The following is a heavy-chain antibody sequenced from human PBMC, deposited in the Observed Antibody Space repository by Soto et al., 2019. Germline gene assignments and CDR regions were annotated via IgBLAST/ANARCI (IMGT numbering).Heavy chain of an antibody. CDR1: GFTFGDYA. D-gene: IGHD3-22*01. J-gene: IGHJ3*02. CDR3: ARPQVDSSGYYAFDI. V-gene: IGHV3-49*04. CDR2: IRSKAYGGTT. Sequence: PGGSLRLSCTASGFTFGDYAMSWVRQAPGKGLEWVGFIRSKAYGGTTEYAASVKGRFTISRDDSKSIAYLQMNSLRSDDTAVYYCARPQVDSSGYYAFDIWGQGTMVTVSS.